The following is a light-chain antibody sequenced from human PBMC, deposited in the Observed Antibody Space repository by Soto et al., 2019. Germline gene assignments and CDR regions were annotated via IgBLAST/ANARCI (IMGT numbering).Light chain of an antibody. V-gene: IGKV1-9*01. CDR1: QGISSY. CDR3: QQFNNYTLT. J-gene: IGKJ4*01. CDR2: AAS. Sequence: IQLTQSPSSLSASVGDRVTITCRASQGISSYLAWYQQKPGKAPKLLIYAASTLQSGVPSRFRGSGYGTDFTLTISSLQPEDFATYYCQQFNNYTLTFGGGTKVDIK.